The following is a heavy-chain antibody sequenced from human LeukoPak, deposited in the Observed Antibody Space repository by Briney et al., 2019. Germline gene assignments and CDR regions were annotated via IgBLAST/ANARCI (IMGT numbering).Heavy chain of an antibody. CDR2: TYYRPKWYN. CDR1: GDSVSSNSDA. CDR3: ARGASIVAAGSSYYYYGMDV. Sequence: SQTLSLTCAISGDSVSSNSDAWNWIRQSTSRGLEWLGRTYYRPKWYNDYAISVKSRITINPDTSKNQFSLQLNSVTPEDTAVYYCARGASIVAAGSSYYYYGMDVWGQGTTVTVSS. D-gene: IGHD6-13*01. J-gene: IGHJ6*02. V-gene: IGHV6-1*01.